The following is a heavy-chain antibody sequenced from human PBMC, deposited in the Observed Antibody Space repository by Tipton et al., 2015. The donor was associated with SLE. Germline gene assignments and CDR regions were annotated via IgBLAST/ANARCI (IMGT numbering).Heavy chain of an antibody. Sequence: GSLRLSCAASGFTFSSYSMNWVRQAPGKGLEWVSSISSSSSYIYYADSVKGRFTISRDNAKNSLYLQMNSLRAEDTAVYYCARGRPIAAARLIHAFDIWGQGTMVTVSS. V-gene: IGHV3-21*03. CDR1: GFTFSSYS. CDR3: ARGRPIAAARLIHAFDI. D-gene: IGHD6-13*01. J-gene: IGHJ3*02. CDR2: ISSSSSYI.